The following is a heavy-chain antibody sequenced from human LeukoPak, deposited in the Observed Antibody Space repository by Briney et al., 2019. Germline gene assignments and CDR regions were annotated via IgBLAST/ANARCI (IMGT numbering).Heavy chain of an antibody. Sequence: PGGSLRLSCTAPGFTFGDYAMSWVRQAPGKGLEWVGFIRSKAYGGTTEYAASVKGRFTISRDDSKSIAYLQMNSLKTEGTAVYYCTRGDSSGYYYVYYWGQGTLVTVSS. J-gene: IGHJ4*02. CDR2: IRSKAYGGTT. D-gene: IGHD3-22*01. V-gene: IGHV3-49*04. CDR3: TRGDSSGYYYVYY. CDR1: GFTFGDYA.